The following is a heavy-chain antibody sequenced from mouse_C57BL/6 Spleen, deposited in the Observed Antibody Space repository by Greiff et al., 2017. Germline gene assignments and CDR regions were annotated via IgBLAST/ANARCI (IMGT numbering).Heavy chain of an antibody. CDR2: IYPGDGDT. J-gene: IGHJ4*01. Sequence: VKLMESGPELVKPGASVKISCKASGYAFSSSWMNWVKQRPGKGLEWIGRIYPGDGDTNYNGKFKGKATLTADKSSSTAYMQLSSLTSEDSAVYFCAREQYYGSKDYAMDYWGQGTSVTVSS. CDR1: GYAFSSSW. D-gene: IGHD1-1*01. V-gene: IGHV1-82*01. CDR3: AREQYYGSKDYAMDY.